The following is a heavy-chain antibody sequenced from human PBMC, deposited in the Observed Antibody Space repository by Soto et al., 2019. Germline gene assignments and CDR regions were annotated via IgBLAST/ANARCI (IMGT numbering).Heavy chain of an antibody. CDR2: IYPGGSDT. CDR3: ARHGNTVSLYNWFDS. CDR1: GYRFTNYW. V-gene: IGHV5-51*01. Sequence: PGESLKISCKGSGYRFTNYWIGWVRQMPGKGLEWMGIIYPGGSDTRYSPSFQGQVTISADKSISTAYLQWSSLKASDTAIYYCARHGNTVSLYNWFDSWGQGTLVTVS. J-gene: IGHJ5*01. D-gene: IGHD4-17*01.